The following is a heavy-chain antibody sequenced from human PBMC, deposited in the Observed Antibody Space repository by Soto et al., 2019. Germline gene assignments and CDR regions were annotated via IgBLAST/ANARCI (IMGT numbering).Heavy chain of an antibody. Sequence: QVQLQESGPGLVKPSETLSLTCTVSGGSISSYYWSWIRQPAGKGLECIGRIYTSGRTNYNPSLNSRVTMSVDTSKNQLSLKLSSVTAADTAVYYCARAPYRYIWNDDVYYYYYGMDVWGQGTTVTVSS. CDR1: GGSISSYY. CDR2: IYTSGRT. V-gene: IGHV4-4*07. J-gene: IGHJ6*02. D-gene: IGHD1-1*01. CDR3: ARAPYRYIWNDDVYYYYYGMDV.